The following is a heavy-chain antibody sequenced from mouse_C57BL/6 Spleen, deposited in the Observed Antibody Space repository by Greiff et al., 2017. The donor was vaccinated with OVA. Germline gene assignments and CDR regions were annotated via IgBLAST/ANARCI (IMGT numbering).Heavy chain of an antibody. Sequence: QVQLKQPGAELVRPGSSVKLSCKASGYTFTSYWMHWVKQRPIQGLEWIGNIDPSDSETHYNQKFKDKATLTVDKSSSTAYMQLSSLTSEDSAVYYCAREVYDGYYGFAYWGQGTLVTVSA. V-gene: IGHV1-52*01. D-gene: IGHD2-3*01. CDR1: GYTFTSYW. J-gene: IGHJ3*01. CDR2: IDPSDSET. CDR3: AREVYDGYYGFAY.